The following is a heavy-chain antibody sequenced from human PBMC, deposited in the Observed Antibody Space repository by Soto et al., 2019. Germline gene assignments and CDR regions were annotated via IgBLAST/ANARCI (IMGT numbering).Heavy chain of an antibody. CDR1: GFTLSGYA. D-gene: IGHD2-2*01. CDR2: ISSNGGST. V-gene: IGHV3-64*01. Sequence: EVQLVESGGGLVQPVGSLRLSCAASGFTLSGYAMHWVRQAPGKGLEYVSAISSNGGSTYYANSVKGRFTISRDNSKNTLYLQMGSLSAEDMAVYYCARDPARASIDGISCLSDWGQGTLVTVSS. J-gene: IGHJ4*02. CDR3: ARDPARASIDGISCLSD.